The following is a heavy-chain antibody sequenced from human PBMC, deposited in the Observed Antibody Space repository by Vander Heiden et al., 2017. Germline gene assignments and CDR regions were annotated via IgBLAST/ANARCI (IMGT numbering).Heavy chain of an antibody. D-gene: IGHD4-17*01. Sequence: EVQLLESGGGLVQPGGSLRLFCAASGFPFSSYAMSWVRQAPRKGLEWVSAISGSGGSTYYADSVKGRFTISRDNSKNTLYLQMNSLRAEDTAVYYCAKGVGYGDYEDYWGQGTLVTVSS. CDR3: AKGVGYGDYEDY. CDR1: GFPFSSYA. J-gene: IGHJ4*02. V-gene: IGHV3-23*01. CDR2: ISGSGGST.